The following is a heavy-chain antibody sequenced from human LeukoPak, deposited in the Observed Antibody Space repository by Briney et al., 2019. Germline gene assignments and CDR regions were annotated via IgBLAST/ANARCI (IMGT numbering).Heavy chain of an antibody. J-gene: IGHJ6*02. V-gene: IGHV3-66*01. D-gene: IGHD3-22*01. CDR1: GFTVSSNY. CDR2: IYSGGST. Sequence: GGSLRLSCAASGFTVSSNYMSWVRQAPGKGLEWVSVIYSGGSTYYADSVKGRFTISRDNSKNTLYLQMNSLRAEDTAVYYCAKVPRYYDSSGSALYYYYGMDVWGQGTTVTVSS. CDR3: AKVPRYYDSSGSALYYYYGMDV.